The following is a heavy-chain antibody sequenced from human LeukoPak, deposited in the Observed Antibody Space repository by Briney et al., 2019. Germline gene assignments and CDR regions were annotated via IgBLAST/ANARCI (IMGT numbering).Heavy chain of an antibody. J-gene: IGHJ4*02. CDR3: ASAEDTAEKFDY. CDR1: GGSISSGGYY. V-gene: IGHV4-31*03. CDR2: IYYSGST. Sequence: PSQTLSLTCTVSGGSISSGGYYWSWIRQHPGKGLEWTGYIYYSGSTYYNPSLKSRVSISVDTSRNQFSLKLSSVTAADTAVYYCASAEDTAEKFDYWGQGTLVTVSS. D-gene: IGHD5-18*01.